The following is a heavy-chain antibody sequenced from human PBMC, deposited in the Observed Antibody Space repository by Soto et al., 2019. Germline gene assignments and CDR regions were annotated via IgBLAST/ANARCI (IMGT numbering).Heavy chain of an antibody. Sequence: ETLSLTCTVSGGSISSYYWSWVRQAPGKGLEWVANIKQDGSEKYYVDSVKGRFTISRDNAKNSLYLQMNSLRAEDTAVYYWGGGGFGRVMSYYGRDVWGQGTTVTVSS. D-gene: IGHD3-16*01. CDR3: GGGGFGRVMSYYGRDV. J-gene: IGHJ6*02. CDR1: GGSISSYY. CDR2: IKQDGSEK. V-gene: IGHV3-7*04.